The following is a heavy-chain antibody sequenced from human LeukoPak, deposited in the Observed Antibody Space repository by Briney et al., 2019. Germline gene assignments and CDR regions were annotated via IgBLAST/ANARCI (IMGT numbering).Heavy chain of an antibody. J-gene: IGHJ5*02. CDR2: VYYSGST. D-gene: IGHD3-10*01. V-gene: IGHV4-61*01. CDR3: VRDGEGVAISVNYWFDP. CDR1: GGSVSSSSYY. Sequence: SETLSLTCTVSGGSVSSSSYYWNWIRQSPGKGLEWIGYVYYSGSTNYNPSLKSRVTISIDTSKNQFSLKLSSVTAADTAVYYCVRDGEGVAISVNYWFDPWGQGTLVTVSS.